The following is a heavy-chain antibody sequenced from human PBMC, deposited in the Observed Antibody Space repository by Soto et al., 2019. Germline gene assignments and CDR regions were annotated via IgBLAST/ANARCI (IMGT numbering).Heavy chain of an antibody. D-gene: IGHD4-17*01. CDR3: ASQPTTVTTGRGSIWYFDL. CDR2: IYYSGST. Sequence: QVQLQESGPGLVKPSQTLSLTCTVSGGSISSGGYYWSWIRQHPGKGLEWIGYIYYSGSTYYNPSLKGRVTISVDTAKNQFSLKLSSVTAADTAVYYCASQPTTVTTGRGSIWYFDLWGRGTLVTVSS. V-gene: IGHV4-31*03. CDR1: GGSISSGGYY. J-gene: IGHJ2*01.